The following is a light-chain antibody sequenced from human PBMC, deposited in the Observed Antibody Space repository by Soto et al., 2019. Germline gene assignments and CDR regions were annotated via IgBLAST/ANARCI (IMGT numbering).Light chain of an antibody. CDR2: GAS. CDR3: QQYGSSPPMYT. V-gene: IGKV3-20*01. J-gene: IGKJ2*01. Sequence: EIVLTQSPGTLSLSPGERATLSCRASQSVSSSYLAWYQQKPGQAPRLLLYGASSRATGIPDRFSGSGSGTDVSLTISRLEPEDFAVYYCQQYGSSPPMYTFGQGTKLEIK. CDR1: QSVSSSY.